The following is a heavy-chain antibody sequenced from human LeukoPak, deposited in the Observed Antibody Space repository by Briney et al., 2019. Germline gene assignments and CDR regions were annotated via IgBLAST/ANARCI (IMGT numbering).Heavy chain of an antibody. J-gene: IGHJ4*02. Sequence: GRSLRLSCAASGFTFSSYTMHWVRQAPGKGPEWVAVISFDGSNTYYTDSVKGRFTISRDNSKNTLYLQMNSLRAEDTAVYYCARGSSTYFDYWGQGTLVTVTS. CDR2: ISFDGSNT. D-gene: IGHD2-2*01. CDR1: GFTFSSYT. CDR3: ARGSSTYFDY. V-gene: IGHV3-30-3*01.